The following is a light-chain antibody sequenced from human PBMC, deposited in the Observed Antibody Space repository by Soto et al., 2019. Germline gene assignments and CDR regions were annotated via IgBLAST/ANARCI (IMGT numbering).Light chain of an antibody. CDR1: QSVSSY. J-gene: IGKJ4*01. CDR3: QQRSNWPLT. CDR2: DSS. V-gene: IGKV3-11*01. Sequence: EIVLTQFPATLSLSPGDGATLSCRASQSVSSYLAWYQQKRGQPPRLLIYDSSNRATGIPARFSGSGSGTDFSLIISSLEPEDFAVYYCQQRSNWPLTFGGGTNVDIK.